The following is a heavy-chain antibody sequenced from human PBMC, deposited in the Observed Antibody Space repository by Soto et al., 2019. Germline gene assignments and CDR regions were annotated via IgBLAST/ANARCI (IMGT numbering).Heavy chain of an antibody. CDR2: IIPIFGTA. J-gene: IGHJ4*02. CDR3: ARMSDGVWFGDQY. Sequence: VASVKVSCKASGGTFSSYAISWVRQAPGQGLEWMGGIIPIFGTANYAQKFQGRVTITADESTSTAYMELSSLRSEDTAVYYCARMSDGVWFGDQYWGQGTLVTVSS. CDR1: GGTFSSYA. V-gene: IGHV1-69*13. D-gene: IGHD3-10*01.